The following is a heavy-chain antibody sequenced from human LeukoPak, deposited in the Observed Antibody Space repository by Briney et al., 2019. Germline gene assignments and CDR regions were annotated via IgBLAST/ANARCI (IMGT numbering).Heavy chain of an antibody. CDR1: GGTFSSYA. CDR2: IIPIFGTA. D-gene: IGHD6-13*01. V-gene: IGHV1-69*05. J-gene: IGHJ3*02. Sequence: WASVKVSCKASGGTFSSYAISWVRRAPGQGLEWMGGIIPIFGTANYAQKLQGRVTMTTDTSTSTAYMELRSLRSDDTAVYYCARSGLGYSSSWYAVTRVAFDIWGQGTMVTVSS. CDR3: ARSGLGYSSSWYAVTRVAFDI.